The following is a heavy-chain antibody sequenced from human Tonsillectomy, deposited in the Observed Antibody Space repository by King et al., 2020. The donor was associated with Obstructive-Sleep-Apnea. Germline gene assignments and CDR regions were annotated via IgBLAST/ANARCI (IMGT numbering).Heavy chain of an antibody. J-gene: IGHJ4*02. CDR2: IWYDGSNK. Sequence: VQLVESGGGVVQPGRSLRLSCAASGFTFSSYVMHWVRQAPGKGLEWLAVIWYDGSNKYYADSVKGRFTISRDNSKNTLYLQMNSLRAEDTAVYYCAKDRYDILTGSLDYWGQGTLVTVSS. CDR3: AKDRYDILTGSLDY. D-gene: IGHD3-9*01. CDR1: GFTFSSYV. V-gene: IGHV3-33*06.